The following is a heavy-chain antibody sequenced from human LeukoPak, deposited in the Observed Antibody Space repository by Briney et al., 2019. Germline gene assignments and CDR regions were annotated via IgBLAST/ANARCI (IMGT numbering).Heavy chain of an antibody. CDR3: ARGGRRKDY. CDR1: GGSFSGYY. D-gene: IGHD1-14*01. Sequence: PSETLSLTCAVYGGSFSGYYWSWIRQPPGKGLEWIGQIKHSGSTNYTPSLKSRVTISVDTSKNLFSLKLSSVTAADTAVYYCARGGRRKDYWGQGTLVTVSS. J-gene: IGHJ4*02. CDR2: IKHSGST. V-gene: IGHV4-34*01.